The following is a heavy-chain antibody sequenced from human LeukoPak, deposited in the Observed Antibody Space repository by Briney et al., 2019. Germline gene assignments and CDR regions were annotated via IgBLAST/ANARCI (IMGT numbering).Heavy chain of an antibody. CDR1: GFTFSICG. V-gene: IGHV3-23*01. Sequence: GGSLRLSCAASGFTFSICGVSWVRQSPGKGLEWVSAISGSASGHITNYADPVKGRFTISRDNYKNTLYLQMNSLRVEDTAVYYCANHRSAFEFWGQGTLVTVSS. CDR3: ANHRSAFEF. CDR2: ISGSASGHIT. J-gene: IGHJ4*02. D-gene: IGHD3-10*01.